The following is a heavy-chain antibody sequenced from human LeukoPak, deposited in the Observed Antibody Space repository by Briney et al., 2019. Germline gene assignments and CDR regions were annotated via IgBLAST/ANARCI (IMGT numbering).Heavy chain of an antibody. D-gene: IGHD3-10*01. CDR3: ARDRMVRGVKYFDY. CDR2: IYYSGST. Sequence: SETLSLTCTVSGGSISSSSYYWGWIRQPPGKGLEWIGSIYYSGSTYYNPSLKSRVTISVDTSKSQFSLKLSSVTAADTAVYYCARDRMVRGVKYFDYWGQGTLVTVSS. V-gene: IGHV4-39*07. CDR1: GGSISSSSYY. J-gene: IGHJ4*02.